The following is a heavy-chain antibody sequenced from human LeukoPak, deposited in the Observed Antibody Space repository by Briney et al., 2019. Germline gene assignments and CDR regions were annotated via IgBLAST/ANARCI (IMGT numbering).Heavy chain of an antibody. Sequence: GGSLRLSCAASGLSVGNNYMSWVRQAPGKGLEWVSVIYSGGSTFYADSVKGRFTISRDNSKNTLYLQMNSLRAEDTAVYYCASDSYSPEYFQHWGQGTLVTVSS. CDR1: GLSVGNNY. CDR3: ASDSYSPEYFQH. CDR2: IYSGGST. J-gene: IGHJ1*01. D-gene: IGHD2-15*01. V-gene: IGHV3-66*01.